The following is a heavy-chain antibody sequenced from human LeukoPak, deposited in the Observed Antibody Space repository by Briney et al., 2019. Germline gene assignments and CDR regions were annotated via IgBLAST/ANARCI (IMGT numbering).Heavy chain of an antibody. D-gene: IGHD2-15*01. V-gene: IGHV1-2*02. CDR1: GNTFTGYY. Sequence: ASVKVSCKASGNTFTGYYMHWVRQAPGQGLEWMGWINPNSGGTNYAQKFQGRVTMTRDTSISTAYMELSRLRSDDTAVYYCARDGCSGGSCYLDYYYYMDVWGKGTTVTVSS. CDR3: ARDGCSGGSCYLDYYYYMDV. J-gene: IGHJ6*03. CDR2: INPNSGGT.